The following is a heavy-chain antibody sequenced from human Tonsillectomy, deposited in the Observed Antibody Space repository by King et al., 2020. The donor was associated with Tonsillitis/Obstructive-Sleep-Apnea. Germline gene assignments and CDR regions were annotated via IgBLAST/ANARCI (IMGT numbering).Heavy chain of an antibody. V-gene: IGHV3-21*06. J-gene: IGHJ4*02. CDR3: ATHSSDWTYFDY. D-gene: IGHD6-25*01. Sequence: VQLVESGGGLVKPGGSLRLSCVASGFTFSNYSVNWVGQAPRKGLEWVASIDSSSRYIYYADSVRGRFTISRDNAKNSLLLQMNSLRADDTAVYYCATHSSDWTYFDYWGQGTLVTVSS. CDR1: GFTFSNYS. CDR2: IDSSSRYI.